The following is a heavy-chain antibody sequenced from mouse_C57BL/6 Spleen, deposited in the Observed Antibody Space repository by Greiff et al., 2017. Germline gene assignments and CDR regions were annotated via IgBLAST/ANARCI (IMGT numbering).Heavy chain of an antibody. V-gene: IGHV1-85*01. Sequence: VQGVESGPELVKPGASVKLSCKASGYTFTSYDINWVKQRPGQGLEWIGWIYPRDGSTKYNEKFKGKATLTVDTSSSTAYMELHSLTSEDSAVYFCARRYYSNYYYAMDYWGQGTSVTVSS. D-gene: IGHD2-5*01. J-gene: IGHJ4*01. CDR3: ARRYYSNYYYAMDY. CDR2: IYPRDGST. CDR1: GYTFTSYD.